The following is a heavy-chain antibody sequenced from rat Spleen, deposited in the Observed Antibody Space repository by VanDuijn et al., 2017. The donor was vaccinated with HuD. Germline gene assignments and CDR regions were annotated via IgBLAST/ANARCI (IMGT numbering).Heavy chain of an antibody. V-gene: IGHV5-20*01. D-gene: IGHD1-9*01. CDR1: GFTFSDYY. CDR3: AREGIMGITTGDY. J-gene: IGHJ2*01. CDR2: ITNIAGRT. Sequence: EVQLVESDGGLVQPGRSLKLSCAASGFTFSDYYMAWVRQSPGKGLEWVASITNIAGRTHYPDSVKGRFVISKDNAKNTGYLQMNNLRYEDTAMYYCAREGIMGITTGDYWGQGVMVTVSS.